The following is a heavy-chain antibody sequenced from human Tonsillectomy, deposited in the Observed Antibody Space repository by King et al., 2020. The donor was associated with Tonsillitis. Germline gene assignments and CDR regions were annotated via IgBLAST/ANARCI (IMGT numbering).Heavy chain of an antibody. CDR3: TTSISSAARPDY. CDR1: GFTFSNAW. CDR2: IKSNTDGGTT. V-gene: IGHV3-15*01. Sequence: VQLVESGGGLVKPGGSLRLSCAASGFTFSNAWMSWVRQAPGKGLEGVGRIKSNTDGGTTDYAAPVKGRFTISRDDTKNTLYLQMNSLKTEDTAVYYCTTSISSAARPDYWGQGTLVTVSS. J-gene: IGHJ4*02. D-gene: IGHD6-6*01.